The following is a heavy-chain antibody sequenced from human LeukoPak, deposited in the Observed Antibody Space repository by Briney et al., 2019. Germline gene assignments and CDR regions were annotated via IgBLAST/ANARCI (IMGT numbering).Heavy chain of an antibody. CDR2: INSDGSST. CDR1: GFTFSSYW. V-gene: IGHV3-74*01. J-gene: IGHJ4*02. D-gene: IGHD3-9*01. CDR3: AREGPSYYDILTGYSSYYYFDY. Sequence: GGSLRLSCAASGFTFSSYWMHWVRQAPGKGLVWVSRINSDGSSTSYADSVKGRFTISRDNAKNTLYLQMNSLRAEDTAVYYCAREGPSYYDILTGYSSYYYFDYWGQGTLVTVSS.